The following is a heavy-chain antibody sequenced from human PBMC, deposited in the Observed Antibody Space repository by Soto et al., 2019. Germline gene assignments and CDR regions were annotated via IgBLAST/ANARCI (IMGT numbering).Heavy chain of an antibody. CDR3: ARAYCSSTSCYVAWFDP. J-gene: IGHJ5*02. Sequence: SVKVSCKASGGTFSSYTISWVRQAPGQGLEWMGRIIPILGIANYAQKFQGRVTITADKSTSTAYMELSSLRSEDTAVYYCARAYCSSTSCYVAWFDPWGQGTLVTVSS. D-gene: IGHD2-2*01. CDR1: GGTFSSYT. V-gene: IGHV1-69*02. CDR2: IIPILGIA.